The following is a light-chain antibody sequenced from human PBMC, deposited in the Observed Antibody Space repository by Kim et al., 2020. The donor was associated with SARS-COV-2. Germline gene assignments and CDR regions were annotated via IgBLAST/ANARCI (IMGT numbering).Light chain of an antibody. CDR2: YDS. V-gene: IGLV3-21*04. J-gene: IGLJ2*01. CDR1: GIGSKS. Sequence: PGKTARITGGENGIGSKSVHWYQGKPGQAPVLVISYDSDRPSGIPERFSGSNSGNTATLTISRVEAGDEADYYCQVWDSSSDHRVVFGGGTQLTVL. CDR3: QVWDSSSDHRVV.